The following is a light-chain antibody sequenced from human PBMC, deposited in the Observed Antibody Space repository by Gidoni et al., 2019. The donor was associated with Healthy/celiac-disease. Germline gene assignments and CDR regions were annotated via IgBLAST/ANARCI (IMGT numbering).Light chain of an antibody. Sequence: QSALTQPRSVSGSPGQSVTISCTGTSRDVGGYNYVSWYQQHPGKAPKLMIYDVSKRPSGVPDRFSGSKSGNTASLTISGLQAEDEADYYCCSYAGSYTLVFGGGTKPTVL. CDR2: DVS. J-gene: IGLJ2*01. CDR3: CSYAGSYTLV. CDR1: SRDVGGYNY. V-gene: IGLV2-11*01.